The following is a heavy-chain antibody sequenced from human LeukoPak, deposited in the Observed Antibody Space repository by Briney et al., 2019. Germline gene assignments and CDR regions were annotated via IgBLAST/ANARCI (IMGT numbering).Heavy chain of an antibody. D-gene: IGHD6-19*01. V-gene: IGHV1-2*02. Sequence: ASVKVSCKTSGYTFTGYYIHWVRQAPGQGLEWMGWINPNSGDTNYAQKFQGRVTMTRDTSISTAYMELSRLRSDDTAVYYCATPNSSGWYIPGDYWGQGTLVTVSS. CDR1: GYTFTGYY. J-gene: IGHJ4*02. CDR2: INPNSGDT. CDR3: ATPNSSGWYIPGDY.